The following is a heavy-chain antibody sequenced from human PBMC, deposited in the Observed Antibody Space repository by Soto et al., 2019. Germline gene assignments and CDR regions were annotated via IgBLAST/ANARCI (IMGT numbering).Heavy chain of an antibody. CDR1: GGSISSGSFY. V-gene: IGHV4-31*03. Sequence: TSETLSLTCTVSGGSISSGSFYWTWIRQHPGKGLEFIGYIYYSGDTYYNPSLRSRVIISLDTSKNQFSLRLNSVTAADTAVYYCARERSGGHRDGNPDKYYGMDVWGQGTKVTV. D-gene: IGHD3-16*01. J-gene: IGHJ6*02. CDR2: IYYSGDT. CDR3: ARERSGGHRDGNPDKYYGMDV.